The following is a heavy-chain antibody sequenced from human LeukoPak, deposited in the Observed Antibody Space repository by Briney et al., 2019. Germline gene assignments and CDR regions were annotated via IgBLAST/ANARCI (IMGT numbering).Heavy chain of an antibody. D-gene: IGHD3-3*01. Sequence: GGSLRLSCAASGFTFSSYAMSWVRQAPGKGLEWVSGISWNSGSIGYADSVKGRFTISRDNAKNSLYLQMNSLRAEDTALYYCAKDARDFWSGYSDYWGQGTLVTVSS. V-gene: IGHV3-9*01. CDR1: GFTFSSYA. J-gene: IGHJ4*02. CDR2: ISWNSGSI. CDR3: AKDARDFWSGYSDY.